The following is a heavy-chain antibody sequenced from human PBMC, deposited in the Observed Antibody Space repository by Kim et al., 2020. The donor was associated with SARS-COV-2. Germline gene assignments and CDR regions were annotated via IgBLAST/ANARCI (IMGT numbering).Heavy chain of an antibody. CDR1: GYTFTSYA. V-gene: IGHV7-4-1*02. D-gene: IGHD3-22*01. CDR3: ARGDTMKVVVGAGAFDI. Sequence: ASVKVSCKASGYTFTSYAMNWVRQAPGQGLEWMGWINTNTGNPTYAQGFTGRFVFSLDTSVSTAYLQSSSLKAEDTAVYYCARGDTMKVVVGAGAFDIWGQGTMVTVSS. J-gene: IGHJ3*02. CDR2: INTNTGNP.